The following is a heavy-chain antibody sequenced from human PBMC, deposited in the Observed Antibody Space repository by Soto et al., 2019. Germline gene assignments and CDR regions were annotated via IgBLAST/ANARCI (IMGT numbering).Heavy chain of an antibody. Sequence: ASVKVSCKASGYTFTSYAMHWVRQAPGQRLEWMGRSNAGNGNTKYSQEFQGRVTITRDTSASTAYMELSSLRSEDMAVYYCARGGLTGDDYYYGMDVWGQGTTVTVSS. CDR3: ARGGLTGDDYYYGMDV. V-gene: IGHV1-3*02. CDR2: SNAGNGNT. CDR1: GYTFTSYA. D-gene: IGHD7-27*01. J-gene: IGHJ6*02.